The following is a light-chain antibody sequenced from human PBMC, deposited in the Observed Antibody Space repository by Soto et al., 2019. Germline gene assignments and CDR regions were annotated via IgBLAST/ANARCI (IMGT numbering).Light chain of an antibody. J-gene: IGKJ2*01. CDR1: HSVSSN. CDR3: QQYNNWPPVN. CDR2: GAS. V-gene: IGKV3-15*01. Sequence: ELVLTQSPATLSVSPGERATLSCRASHSVSSNLAWYQQKPGQAPRLLIYGASTRATGIPARFSGSGSGTDFTLTISSLQSEDFAVNYCQQYNNWPPVNFGQGTKLEI.